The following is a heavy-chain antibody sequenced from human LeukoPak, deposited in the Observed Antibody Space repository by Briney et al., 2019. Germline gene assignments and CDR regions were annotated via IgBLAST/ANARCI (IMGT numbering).Heavy chain of an antibody. J-gene: IGHJ4*02. CDR3: ARHRYSVAYYFDY. V-gene: IGHV4-4*09. CDR1: GGSISSYY. D-gene: IGHD6-13*01. Sequence: SETLSLTCTVSGGSISSYYWSWIRQPPGKGLEWIGYIYTSGSTNYNPSLKSRVTISVDTSKNQFSLKLSSLTAADTAVYYCARHRYSVAYYFDYWGQGTLVSVSS. CDR2: IYTSGST.